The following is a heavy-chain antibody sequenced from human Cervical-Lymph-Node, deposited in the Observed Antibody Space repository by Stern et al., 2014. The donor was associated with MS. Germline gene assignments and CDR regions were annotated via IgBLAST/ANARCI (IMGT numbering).Heavy chain of an antibody. CDR3: ARGVIVAATYAYDI. CDR2: MNSDESST. V-gene: IGHV3-74*01. D-gene: IGHD2-15*01. CDR1: GFTFSTYY. J-gene: IGHJ3*02. Sequence: EVQLVESGGGLVQPGGSLRLTCAASGFTFSTYYMHWVRQAPGQGLVGVSRMNSDESSTTYADSVKVRFSISRDNDKNTLYLQVNSLRAEGTAVYYCARGVIVAATYAYDIWGQGTMVTVSS.